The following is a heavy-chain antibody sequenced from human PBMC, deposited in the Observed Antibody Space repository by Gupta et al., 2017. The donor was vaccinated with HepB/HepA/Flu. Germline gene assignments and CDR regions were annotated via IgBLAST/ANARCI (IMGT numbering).Heavy chain of an antibody. CDR3: ARESVNRMWHYDFWSGIDY. V-gene: IGHV1-46*01. D-gene: IGHD3-3*01. CDR1: GYTFTSYY. Sequence: QVQLVQSGAEVKKPGASVKVSCKASGYTFTSYYMHWVRQAPGQGLEWMGIINPSGGSTSYAQKFQGRVTMTRDTATSTVYMELSSLRSEDTAVYYCARESVNRMWHYDFWSGIDYWGQGTLVTVSA. CDR2: INPSGGST. J-gene: IGHJ4*02.